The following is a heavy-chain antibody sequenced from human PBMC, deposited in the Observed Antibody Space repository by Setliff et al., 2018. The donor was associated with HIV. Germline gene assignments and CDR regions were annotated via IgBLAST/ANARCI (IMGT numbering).Heavy chain of an antibody. CDR3: ARHPRHYNILTGYRYYYMDV. J-gene: IGHJ6*03. D-gene: IGHD3-9*01. V-gene: IGHV4-39*01. Sequence: SETLSLTCAVSGVSISSSSYFWGWIRRPPGTGLDWIGSIYFSGSTYYNPSLESRVTMSMDTSKNQFSLKLTSVTAAETAVYYCARHPRHYNILTGYRYYYMDVWGKGTTVTVSS. CDR2: IYFSGST. CDR1: GVSISSSSYF.